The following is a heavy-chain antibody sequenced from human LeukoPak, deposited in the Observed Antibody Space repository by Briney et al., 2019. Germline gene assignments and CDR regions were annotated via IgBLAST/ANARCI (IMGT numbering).Heavy chain of an antibody. V-gene: IGHV1-69*05. Sequence: SVKVSCKASGGTFSSYAISWVRQAPGQGLEWMGGIIPIFGTANYAQKFQGRVTITTDESTSTAYMELSSLRSEDTAVYYCAGSSSSVGLYYYYYYMDVWGKGTTVNVSS. CDR2: IIPIFGTA. J-gene: IGHJ6*03. CDR3: AGSSSSVGLYYYYYYMDV. CDR1: GGTFSSYA. D-gene: IGHD6-6*01.